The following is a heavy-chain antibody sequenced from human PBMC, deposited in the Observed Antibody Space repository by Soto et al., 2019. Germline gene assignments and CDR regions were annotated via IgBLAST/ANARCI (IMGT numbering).Heavy chain of an antibody. CDR2: ISSSSSTI. CDR3: ALGMREVVPRTKRVAGLDY. D-gene: IGHD2-15*01. CDR1: GFTFSSYS. Sequence: GPLRLSCAASGFTFSSYSMNWVRQAPGKGLEWVSYISSSSSTIYYADSVKGRFTISRDNAKNSLYLQMNSLRDEDTAVYYCALGMREVVPRTKRVAGLDYWGQGTLVTVSS. V-gene: IGHV3-48*02. J-gene: IGHJ4*02.